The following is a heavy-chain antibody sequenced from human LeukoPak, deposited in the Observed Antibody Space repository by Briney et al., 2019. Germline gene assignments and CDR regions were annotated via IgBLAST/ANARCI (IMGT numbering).Heavy chain of an antibody. D-gene: IGHD6-13*01. CDR2: INPNSGDT. J-gene: IGHJ4*02. V-gene: IGHV1-2*02. CDR3: ASGYSSSWSPFDY. CDR1: GYTFTGYY. Sequence: ASVKVSCKASGYTFTGYYMHWVRQAPGQGLEWMGWINPNSGDTNYAQKFQGRVTMTRDTSISTAYMELSRLRSDDTAVYYCASGYSSSWSPFDYWGQGTLVTVSS.